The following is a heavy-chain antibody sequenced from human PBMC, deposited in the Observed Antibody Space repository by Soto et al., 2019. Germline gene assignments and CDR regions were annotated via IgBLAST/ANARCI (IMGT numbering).Heavy chain of an antibody. Sequence: SETLSLTCAVSGGSISSGGYSWSWILQPPGKGLEWTGYIYHSGSTCYNPSLKSRATISVDRSKNQFSLKLGSVPAADTAVYYCARGQYDCWSGYQNPWFDPWGQGTMVVVS. CDR1: GGSISSGGYS. D-gene: IGHD3-3*01. CDR3: ARGQYDCWSGYQNPWFDP. CDR2: IYHSGST. V-gene: IGHV4-30-2*01. J-gene: IGHJ5*02.